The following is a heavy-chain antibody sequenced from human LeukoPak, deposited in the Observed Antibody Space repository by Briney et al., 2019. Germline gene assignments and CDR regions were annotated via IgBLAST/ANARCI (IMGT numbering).Heavy chain of an antibody. V-gene: IGHV4-39*07. CDR1: GGSISSSSYY. Sequence: SETLSLTCTVSGGSISSSSYYWGWIRQPPGKGLEWIGSIYYSGSTYYNPSLKSRVTISVDTSKNQFSLKLSSVTAADTAVYYCARDASGVDTAMVARPWYYYYGMDVWGQGTTVTVSS. D-gene: IGHD5-18*01. CDR3: ARDASGVDTAMVARPWYYYYGMDV. J-gene: IGHJ6*02. CDR2: IYYSGST.